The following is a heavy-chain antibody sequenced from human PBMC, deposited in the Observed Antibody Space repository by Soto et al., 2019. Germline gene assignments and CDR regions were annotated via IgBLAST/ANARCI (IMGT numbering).Heavy chain of an antibody. D-gene: IGHD3-22*01. CDR3: ARDLPFYHTRGYWLY. Sequence: SLRLSCAASGFTFSSYAMHWVRQAPGKGLEWVAVISYDGSNKYYADSVKGRFTISRDNSKNTLYLQMNSLRAEDTAVYYCARDLPFYHTRGYWLYRGQAPLVTLSS. CDR1: GFTFSSYA. V-gene: IGHV3-30-3*01. CDR2: ISYDGSNK. J-gene: IGHJ4*02.